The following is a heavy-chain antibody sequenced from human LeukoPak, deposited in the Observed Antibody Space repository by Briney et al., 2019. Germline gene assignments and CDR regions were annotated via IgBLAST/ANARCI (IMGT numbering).Heavy chain of an antibody. Sequence: SETLSLTCTVSGGSISSSSYYWGWIRQPPGKGLEWIGRIYTSGSTNYNPSLKSRVTISVDTSKNQFSLKLSSVTAADTAVYYCARVSSSRWYFDYWGQGTLVTVSS. J-gene: IGHJ4*02. D-gene: IGHD6-13*01. CDR2: IYTSGST. CDR1: GGSISSSSYY. CDR3: ARVSSSRWYFDY. V-gene: IGHV4-39*07.